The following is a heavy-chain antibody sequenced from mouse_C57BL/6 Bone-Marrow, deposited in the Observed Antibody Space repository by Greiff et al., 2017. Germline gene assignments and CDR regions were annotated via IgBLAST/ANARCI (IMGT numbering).Heavy chain of an antibody. J-gene: IGHJ2*01. D-gene: IGHD1-1*01. CDR2: INPSNGGT. CDR1: GYTFTSYW. V-gene: IGHV1-53*01. CDR3: ARERVYYYGSSPYFDY. Sequence: VQLQQSGTELVKPGASVKLSCKASGYTFTSYWMHWVKQRPGQGLEWIGNINPSNGGTNYNEKFKSKATLTVDKSSSTAYMQLRSLTSEDSAVYDCARERVYYYGSSPYFDYWGQGTTLTVSS.